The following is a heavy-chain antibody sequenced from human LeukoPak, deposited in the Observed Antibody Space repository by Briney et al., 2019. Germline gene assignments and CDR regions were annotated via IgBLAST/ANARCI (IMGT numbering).Heavy chain of an antibody. D-gene: IGHD6-19*01. CDR1: GYSFDNYG. Sequence: ASVKVSCKASGYSFDNYGISWVRQAPGRGLEWMGWITAHNGNTHYAQKFQGRVTMTTAISPRTAYMELRSLRADDTAVYFCARYRSPNRGWFDYWGQGTLVTVSS. V-gene: IGHV1-18*01. J-gene: IGHJ4*02. CDR3: ARYRSPNRGWFDY. CDR2: ITAHNGNT.